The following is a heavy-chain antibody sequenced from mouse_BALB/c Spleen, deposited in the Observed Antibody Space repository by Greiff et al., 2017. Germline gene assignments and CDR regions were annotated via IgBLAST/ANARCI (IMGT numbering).Heavy chain of an antibody. V-gene: IGHV1S137*01. D-gene: IGHD2-2*01. CDR3: ARDGYDKWFDY. J-gene: IGHJ2*01. Sequence: VQLQQSGAELVRPGVSVKISCKGSGYTFTDYAMHWVKQSHAKSLEWIGVISTYYGDASYNQKFKGKATMTVDKSSSTAYMELARLTSEDSAIYYCARDGYDKWFDYWGQGTTLTVSS. CDR1: GYTFTDYA. CDR2: ISTYYGDA.